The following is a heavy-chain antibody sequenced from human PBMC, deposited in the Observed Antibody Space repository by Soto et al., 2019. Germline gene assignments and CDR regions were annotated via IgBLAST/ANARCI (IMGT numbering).Heavy chain of an antibody. CDR2: ISSGGST. Sequence: EVQLLESGGGLVQPGGSLRLSCAASGFTFSSHVMTWVRQGTGKGLEWVSTISSGGSTYYADSVKGRFTISRDNSRNTLYLQMNSLRAEDTAVYYCARFPVEIAAAGWGRPMDVWGQGTTVTVSS. V-gene: IGHV3-23*01. CDR1: GFTFSSHV. CDR3: ARFPVEIAAAGWGRPMDV. D-gene: IGHD6-13*01. J-gene: IGHJ6*02.